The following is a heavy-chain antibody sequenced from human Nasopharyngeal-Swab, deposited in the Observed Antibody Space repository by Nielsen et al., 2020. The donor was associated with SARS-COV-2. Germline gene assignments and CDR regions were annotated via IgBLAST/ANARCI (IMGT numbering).Heavy chain of an antibody. CDR2: ISSSSSYI. CDR3: ARNLVGYYYDMVGAFDI. Sequence: GGSLRLSCAASGFTFSSYSMNWVRQAPGKGLEWVSSISSSSSYIYYADSVKGRFTISRDNAKNSLYLQMNSLRAEDTAVYYCARNLVGYYYDMVGAFDIWGQGTMVTVSS. J-gene: IGHJ3*02. D-gene: IGHD3-22*01. V-gene: IGHV3-21*04. CDR1: GFTFSSYS.